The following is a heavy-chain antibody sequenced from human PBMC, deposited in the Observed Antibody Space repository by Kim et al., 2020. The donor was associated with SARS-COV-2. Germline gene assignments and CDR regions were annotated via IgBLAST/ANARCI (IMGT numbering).Heavy chain of an antibody. V-gene: IGHV4-34*01. CDR1: GGSFSGYY. J-gene: IGHJ5*02. Sequence: SETLSLTCAVYGGSFSGYYWSWIRQPPGKGLEWIGEINHSGSTNYNPSLKSRVTISVDTSKNQFSLKLSSVTAADTAVYYCARERPRIYYDSSGYYAWFDPWGQGTLVTVSS. CDR3: ARERPRIYYDSSGYYAWFDP. CDR2: INHSGST. D-gene: IGHD3-22*01.